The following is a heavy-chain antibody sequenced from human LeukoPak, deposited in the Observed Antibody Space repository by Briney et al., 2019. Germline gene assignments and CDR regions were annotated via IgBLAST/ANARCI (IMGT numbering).Heavy chain of an antibody. CDR2: IYYSGST. J-gene: IGHJ4*02. D-gene: IGHD3-3*01. V-gene: IGHV4-59*08. CDR3: ARSIDYDFWSGHSPPGY. Sequence: SETLSLTCTVSGGSISSYYWSWIRQPPGKGLEWIGYIYYSGSTNYNPSLKSRVTISVDTSKNQFSLKLSSVTAADTAVYYCARSIDYDFWSGHSPPGYWGQGTLVTVSS. CDR1: GGSISSYY.